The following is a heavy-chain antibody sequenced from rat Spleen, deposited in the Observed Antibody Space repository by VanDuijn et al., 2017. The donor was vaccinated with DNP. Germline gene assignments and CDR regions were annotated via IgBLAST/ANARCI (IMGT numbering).Heavy chain of an antibody. J-gene: IGHJ4*01. Sequence: EVQLVESGGGLVQPGRSMKLSCAASGFTFSNYDMAWVRQAPKKGLEWVATISYDGSSTYYRDSVKGRFTISRDNAKSTLYLQMDSLRSEDTATYYCTTAGDMYTTDYYPYYAMDAWGQGTSVTVSS. CDR1: GFTFSNYD. D-gene: IGHD1-6*01. V-gene: IGHV5-7*01. CDR3: TTAGDMYTTDYYPYYAMDA. CDR2: ISYDGSST.